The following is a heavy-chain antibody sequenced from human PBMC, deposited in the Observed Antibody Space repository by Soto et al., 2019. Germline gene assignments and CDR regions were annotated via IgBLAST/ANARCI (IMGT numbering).Heavy chain of an antibody. CDR1: GFTFSSYW. J-gene: IGHJ3*02. D-gene: IGHD3-16*01. CDR2: INSDGSST. Sequence: GGSLRLSCAASGFTFSSYWMHWVRQAPGKGLVWVSRINSDGSSTSYADSVKGRFTISRDNAKNTLYLQMNSLRAEDTAVYYCARERAAGGALWRAFDIWGQGTMVTVSS. V-gene: IGHV3-74*01. CDR3: ARERAAGGALWRAFDI.